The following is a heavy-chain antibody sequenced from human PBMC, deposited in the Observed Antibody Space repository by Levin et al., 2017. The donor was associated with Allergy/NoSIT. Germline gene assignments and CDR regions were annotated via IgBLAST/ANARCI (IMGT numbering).Heavy chain of an antibody. J-gene: IGHJ3*02. CDR3: ARRPLYDFWSGYAFDI. CDR1: GGSISSSSYY. D-gene: IGHD3-3*01. Sequence: SQTLSLTCTVSGGSISSSSYYWDWIRQPPGKGLEWIGSIYYSGSTYYNPSLKSRVTMSVHTSKNQFSLKLSSVTAADTAVYYCARRPLYDFWSGYAFDIWGQGTMVTVSS. V-gene: IGHV4-39*07. CDR2: IYYSGST.